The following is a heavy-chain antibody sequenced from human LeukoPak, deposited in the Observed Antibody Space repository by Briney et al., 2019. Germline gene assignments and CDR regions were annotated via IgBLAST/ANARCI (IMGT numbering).Heavy chain of an antibody. Sequence: PGGSLRLSCAASGFNFSNAWMSWVRQAPGKGLEWLGRIRRTSDGGTTEYAAPVKGRFTISRDDSKNVVYLQVNSLKSEDTAVFYCSTDLMDFWGQGTLVTVSS. J-gene: IGHJ4*02. V-gene: IGHV3-15*01. CDR2: IRRTSDGGTT. CDR1: GFNFSNAW. CDR3: STDLMDF.